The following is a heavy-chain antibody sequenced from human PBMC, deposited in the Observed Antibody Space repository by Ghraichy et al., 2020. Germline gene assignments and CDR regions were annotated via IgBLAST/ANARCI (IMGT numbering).Heavy chain of an antibody. Sequence: SETLSLTCTASGGSIIITSYHWAWIRQPPGKGLEWIGSVYYMGNTYYKPSIKSLVTISVDTTKNQFSLRLSSVSAADTAVYYWARELRGVADSWGQGTLVTVSS. CDR2: VYYMGNT. CDR1: GGSIIITSYH. J-gene: IGHJ4*02. D-gene: IGHD3-10*01. V-gene: IGHV4-39*02. CDR3: ARELRGVADS.